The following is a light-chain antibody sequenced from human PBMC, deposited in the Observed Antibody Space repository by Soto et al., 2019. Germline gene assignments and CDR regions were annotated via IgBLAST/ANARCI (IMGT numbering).Light chain of an antibody. Sequence: TQSPATLSVSPGERATLSCRASQSISSNLAWYQQKPGQAPRLLIYDASNRATGIPARFSGGGSGTDFTLTISSLEPEDFAVYYCQQRSNWPPLTFGGGTKVDIK. CDR3: QQRSNWPPLT. V-gene: IGKV3-11*01. CDR2: DAS. J-gene: IGKJ4*01. CDR1: QSISSN.